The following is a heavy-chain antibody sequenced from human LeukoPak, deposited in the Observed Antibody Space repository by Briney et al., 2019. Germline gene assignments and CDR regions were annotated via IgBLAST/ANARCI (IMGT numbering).Heavy chain of an antibody. Sequence: SQTLSLTCTVSVDSISIGSYYCSCIRQPAGKGLEWIGRIYTSGSTNYNPSLKSRVTISVDTSKNQFSLKLTSVTAANPAFYYCASLNWYYLQHWGEGTLVSVS. D-gene: IGHD6-13*01. CDR3: ASLNWYYLQH. CDR1: VDSISIGSYY. J-gene: IGHJ1*01. V-gene: IGHV4-61*02. CDR2: IYTSGST.